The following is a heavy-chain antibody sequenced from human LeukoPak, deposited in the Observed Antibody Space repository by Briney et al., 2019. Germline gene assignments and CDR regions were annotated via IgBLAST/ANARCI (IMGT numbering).Heavy chain of an antibody. D-gene: IGHD3-9*01. CDR2: MTPDGSVT. CDR3: TRGCNDWYGIDY. J-gene: IGHJ4*02. V-gene: IGHV3-74*01. Sequence: GGSLRLSCAASGFTFSNYWMRWVRQAPGKGLMWVSRMTPDGSVTNYADSVKGRFTISRDDAKNTLYLQMNGLRAEDTAVYFCTRGCNDWYGIDYWGQGTLVTVSS. CDR1: GFTFSNYW.